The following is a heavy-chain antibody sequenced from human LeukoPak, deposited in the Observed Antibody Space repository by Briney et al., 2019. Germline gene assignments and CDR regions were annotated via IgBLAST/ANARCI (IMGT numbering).Heavy chain of an antibody. D-gene: IGHD3-10*01. Sequence: SVKVSCKASGGTFSSYAISWVRQAPGQGLEWMGGIIPIFGTANYAQKFQGRVTITADKSTSTAYMELSSLRSEDAAVYYCAVWAFDYYGSGSYWPEPHDYYYYGMDVWGKGTTVTVSS. CDR1: GGTFSSYA. J-gene: IGHJ6*04. CDR2: IIPIFGTA. CDR3: AVWAFDYYGSGSYWPEPHDYYYYGMDV. V-gene: IGHV1-69*06.